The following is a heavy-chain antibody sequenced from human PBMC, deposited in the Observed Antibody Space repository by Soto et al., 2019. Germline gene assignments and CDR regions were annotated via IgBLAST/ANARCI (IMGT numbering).Heavy chain of an antibody. D-gene: IGHD3-3*01. Sequence: QVQLVQSGAELKKPGASVRVSCKTSGYTFADFYIHWVRQAPGQGFEWMGWMNPNTGGAVYAQKFLGRVAMTRDTSISTAYMELSRLSSNATAVYFCATSTYDDFWRGSLWGQGTLVTVSS. CDR2: MNPNTGGA. J-gene: IGHJ4*02. V-gene: IGHV1-2*02. CDR3: ATSTYDDFWRGSL. CDR1: GYTFADFY.